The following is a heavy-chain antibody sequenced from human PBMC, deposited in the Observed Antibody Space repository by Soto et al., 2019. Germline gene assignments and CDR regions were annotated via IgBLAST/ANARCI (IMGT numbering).Heavy chain of an antibody. CDR2: ISGSGGST. Sequence: PGGSLRLSCAASGFTFSSYAMSWVRQAPGKGLEWVSAISGSGGSTYYADSVKGRFTISRDNSKNTLYLQMNSLRAEDTAVYYCAQSPFDTAMVTSLPGGDYWGQGTLVTVSS. V-gene: IGHV3-23*01. CDR3: AQSPFDTAMVTSLPGGDY. D-gene: IGHD5-18*01. J-gene: IGHJ4*02. CDR1: GFTFSSYA.